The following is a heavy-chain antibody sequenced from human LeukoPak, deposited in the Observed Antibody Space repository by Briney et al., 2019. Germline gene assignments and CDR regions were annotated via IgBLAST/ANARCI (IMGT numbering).Heavy chain of an antibody. CDR1: GFTFCTYY. J-gene: IGHJ4*02. Sequence: PGGSLRLSCAPSGFTFCTYYMNWVPEAPGKGVGWVSFITGSSSYIYYTDSVKGRFTISRDNAKNSLFLQMNSLRDEDTAVYYCASGFSGSPYFDYWGQGTLVTVSS. CDR2: ITGSSSYI. CDR3: ASGFSGSPYFDY. D-gene: IGHD5-12*01. V-gene: IGHV3-21*01.